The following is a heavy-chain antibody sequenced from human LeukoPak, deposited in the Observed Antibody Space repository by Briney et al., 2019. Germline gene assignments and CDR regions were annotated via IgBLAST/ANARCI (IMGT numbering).Heavy chain of an antibody. D-gene: IGHD3-22*01. CDR2: ISSNGGST. CDR3: VKDRYYYDSSGYYLDY. CDR1: GLTFSSYA. J-gene: IGHJ4*02. Sequence: GGSLTLSCSASGLTFSSYAMHWVRQAPGKGREYVSAISSNGGSTYYADSVKGRFTISRDNSKNTLYLQMSSLRAEDTAGYYCVKDRYYYDSSGYYLDYWGQGTLVTVSS. V-gene: IGHV3-64D*06.